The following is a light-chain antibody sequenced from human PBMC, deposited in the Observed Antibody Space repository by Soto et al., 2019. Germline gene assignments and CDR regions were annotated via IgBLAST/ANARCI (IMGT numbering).Light chain of an antibody. CDR2: DND. Sequence: QPVLTQPPSVSAAPGQKVTISCSGSSSNIGNNYVFWYQQLPGTAPKLLIYDNDKRPSGIPDRFSGSKSGTSATMGITGLQTGDEADYYCQAWDSSLSVVVFGGGTKLTVL. V-gene: IGLV1-51*01. CDR3: QAWDSSLSVVV. J-gene: IGLJ2*01. CDR1: SSNIGNNY.